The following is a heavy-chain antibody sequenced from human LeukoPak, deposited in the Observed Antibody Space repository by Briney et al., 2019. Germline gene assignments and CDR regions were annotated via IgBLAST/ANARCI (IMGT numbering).Heavy chain of an antibody. J-gene: IGHJ5*02. V-gene: IGHV3-7*01. CDR3: AVLYGARPNWFDP. D-gene: IGHD4/OR15-4a*01. CDR2: IKQDGSEK. CDR1: GFTFSSYW. Sequence: GGSLRLSCAASGFTFSSYWMSCVRQAPGKGLEWVANIKQDGSEKYYVDSVKGRFTISRDNAKNSLYLQMNSLRAEDPAVYYCAVLYGARPNWFDPWGQGTLVTVSS.